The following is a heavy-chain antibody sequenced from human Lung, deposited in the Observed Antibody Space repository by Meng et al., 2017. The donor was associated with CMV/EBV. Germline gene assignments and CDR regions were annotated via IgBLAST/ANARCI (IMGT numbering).Heavy chain of an antibody. Sequence: SXKISXAASGFTFDDYAMHWVRQAPGKGLEWVSGISWNSGSIGYADSVKGRFTISRDNAKNSLYLQMNSLRAEDTALYYCAKASGYSSGWSKFDYWGQGXLLTVSS. CDR1: GFTFDDYA. CDR3: AKASGYSSGWSKFDY. J-gene: IGHJ4*02. V-gene: IGHV3-9*01. D-gene: IGHD6-19*01. CDR2: ISWNSGSI.